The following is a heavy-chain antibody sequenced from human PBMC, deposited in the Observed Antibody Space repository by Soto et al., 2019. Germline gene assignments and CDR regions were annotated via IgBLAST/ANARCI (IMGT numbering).Heavy chain of an antibody. CDR2: IVVGSGNT. J-gene: IGHJ6*02. D-gene: IGHD4-17*01. V-gene: IGHV1-58*01. CDR1: GFTFTSSA. CDR3: AADKEAYGDYYYYYGMDV. Sequence: ASVKVSCKASGFTFTSSAVQWVRQARGQRLEWIGWIVVGSGNTNYAQKFQERVTITRDMSTSTAYMELSSLRSEDTAVYYCAADKEAYGDYYYYYGMDVWGQGTTVTVSS.